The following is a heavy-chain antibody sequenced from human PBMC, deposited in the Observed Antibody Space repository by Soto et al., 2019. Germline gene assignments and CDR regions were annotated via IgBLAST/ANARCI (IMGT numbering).Heavy chain of an antibody. CDR2: ISSSGSTI. Sequence: GGSLRLSCAASGFTFSTFNMNWVRQAPGKGLEWVSYISSSGSTIYYADSVKGRFTISRDNAKNSLYLQMNSLRDEDTAVYYCAREGEGHCISSSCLNWFDPRAQRTMVTVSS. D-gene: IGHD2-2*01. CDR1: GFTFSTFN. J-gene: IGHJ5*02. V-gene: IGHV3-48*02. CDR3: AREGEGHCISSSCLNWFDP.